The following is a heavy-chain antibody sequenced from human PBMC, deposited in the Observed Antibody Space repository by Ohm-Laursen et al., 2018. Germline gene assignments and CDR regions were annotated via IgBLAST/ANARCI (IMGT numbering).Heavy chain of an antibody. CDR1: GFSFGDYW. CDR3: ARLGLAPEDYFGMDV. Sequence: GSLRLSCAASGFSFGDYWMHWVRQSPGKGLVWVSRINPDESSTRYADAVKGRFTISRDSAKNTLYLQMNSLRAEDTATYYCARLGLAPEDYFGMDVWGQGTTVTVSS. J-gene: IGHJ6*02. V-gene: IGHV3-74*01. CDR2: INPDESST. D-gene: IGHD1-14*01.